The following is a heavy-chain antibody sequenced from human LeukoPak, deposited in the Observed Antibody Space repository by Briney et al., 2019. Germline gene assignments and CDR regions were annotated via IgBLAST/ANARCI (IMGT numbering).Heavy chain of an antibody. V-gene: IGHV3-11*04. CDR3: ARVYWGNWFDP. D-gene: IGHD3-16*01. Sequence: PGGSLRLSCAAYGFTFSDYYMSWIRQAPGKGLDWISYISSSGSTIYYADSVKGRFTISRDNAKNSLYLQMNSLRAEDTAVYYCARVYWGNWFDPWGQGTLVTVSS. J-gene: IGHJ5*02. CDR1: GFTFSDYY. CDR2: ISSSGSTI.